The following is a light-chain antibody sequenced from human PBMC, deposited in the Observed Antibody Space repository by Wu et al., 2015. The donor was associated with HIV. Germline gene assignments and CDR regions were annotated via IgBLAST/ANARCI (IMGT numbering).Light chain of an antibody. CDR1: QSLGTY. Sequence: EIVLTQSPATLSSSPGDRVTLSCRASQSLGTYLAWYQQKPGQAPRLLIYEASSRAPGIPDRFTASGSGTDFTLTISSLEPEDFAVYYCHQRTTWPRTFGQGTKVEVK. CDR3: HQRTTWPRT. CDR2: EAS. J-gene: IGKJ1*01. V-gene: IGKV3-11*01.